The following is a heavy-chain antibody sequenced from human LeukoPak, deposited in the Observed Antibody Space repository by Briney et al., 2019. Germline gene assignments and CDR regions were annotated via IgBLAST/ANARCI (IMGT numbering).Heavy chain of an antibody. V-gene: IGHV6-1*01. CDR2: TYYRSKWYH. D-gene: IGHD4-17*01. CDR3: ARDVNGAFTRSWFDP. CDR1: GDSVSSNNAA. J-gene: IGHJ5*02. Sequence: SQTLSLTCVISGDSVSSNNAAWVWIRQSPSRGLEWLGRTYYRSKWYHDYAVSVKSRISFNPDTSKNQFFLQLNSVTPEGTAVYYCARDVNGAFTRSWFDPWGQGTRVTVS.